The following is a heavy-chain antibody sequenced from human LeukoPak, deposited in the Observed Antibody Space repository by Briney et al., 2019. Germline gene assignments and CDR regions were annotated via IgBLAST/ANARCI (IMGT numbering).Heavy chain of an antibody. CDR3: AXXXRYCSXXXCYGHYGSGSYYKGGWLDP. D-gene: IGHD3-10*01. CDR2: ISAYNGNT. CDR1: GYTFTSYG. Sequence: ASVKVSCKASGYTFTSYGISWVRQAPGQGLEWMGWISAYNGNTNYAQKLQGRVTMTTDTSTSTAYMELRSLRSDDTAVYYCAXXXRYCSXXXCYGHYGSGSYYKGGWLDPWGQGTLVTVSS. J-gene: IGHJ5*02. V-gene: IGHV1-18*01.